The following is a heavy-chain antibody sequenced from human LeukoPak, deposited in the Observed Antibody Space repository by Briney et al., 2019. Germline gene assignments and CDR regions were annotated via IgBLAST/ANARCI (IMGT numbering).Heavy chain of an antibody. CDR2: ISYDGGNK. CDR3: AREGGGDYFDY. V-gene: IGHV3-30*04. CDR1: GFAFSSYA. J-gene: IGHJ4*02. Sequence: PGGSLRLSCAASGFAFSSYAIHWVRQAPGKGLSGVAVISYDGGNKYYADSVKGRFTISRDNSKNKLYLQMNSLRAEDTAVYYCAREGGGDYFDYWGQGTLVTVSS. D-gene: IGHD3-16*01.